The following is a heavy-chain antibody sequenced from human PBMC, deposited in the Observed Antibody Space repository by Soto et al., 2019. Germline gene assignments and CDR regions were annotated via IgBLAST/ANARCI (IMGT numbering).Heavy chain of an antibody. V-gene: IGHV5-51*01. Sequence: GESLKISCRGSGYSFTTHWIGWVRQLPGKGLEWMGIIYPGDSDTRYSPSFQGQVTISADKSISTAYLQWNNLRASDTAMYFCARNPPDYWGQGTLVTVSS. CDR3: ARNPPDY. J-gene: IGHJ4*02. CDR1: GYSFTTHW. CDR2: IYPGDSDT.